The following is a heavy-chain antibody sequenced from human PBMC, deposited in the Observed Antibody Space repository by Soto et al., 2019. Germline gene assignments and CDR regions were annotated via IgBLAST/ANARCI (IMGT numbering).Heavy chain of an antibody. V-gene: IGHV3-74*01. CDR3: ARGVPGHSATDV. Sequence: EVQLVESVGGFVQPGGSLRLSCAASEFTFSNDWMHWVRQAPGKGLVWVSRIKGDESTTNYADSVKGRFTISRDNAKNTLYLQMISVRAEDTGVYYCARGVPGHSATDVWGQGTTVTFSS. D-gene: IGHD2-15*01. J-gene: IGHJ6*02. CDR2: IKGDESTT. CDR1: EFTFSNDW.